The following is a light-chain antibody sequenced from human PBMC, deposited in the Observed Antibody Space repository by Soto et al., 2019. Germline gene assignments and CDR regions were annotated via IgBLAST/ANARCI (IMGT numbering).Light chain of an antibody. V-gene: IGKV1-39*01. Sequence: DIQMTQSPSSLSASVGDRVTITCRASQTIGTDLNWYQQKPGKAPKLLIYAASNLQSGVPSRFSGSGSGTDFTLTISSLQPEDFATYYCQKSYNIPYTFGQGTKLEI. CDR1: QTIGTD. J-gene: IGKJ2*01. CDR3: QKSYNIPYT. CDR2: AAS.